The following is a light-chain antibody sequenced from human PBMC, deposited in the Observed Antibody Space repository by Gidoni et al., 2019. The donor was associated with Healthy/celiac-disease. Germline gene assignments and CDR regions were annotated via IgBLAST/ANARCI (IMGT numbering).Light chain of an antibody. V-gene: IGLV2-14*01. Sequence: QSALTQPASVSGSPGQSITISCTGTSSDVGGYNSVSWYPQHPGKAPKLMIYEVSTRPSGVSNRFSGSKSGNTASLTISGLQAEDEADYYCSSYTSSSTPYVFGTGTKVTVL. J-gene: IGLJ1*01. CDR3: SSYTSSSTPYV. CDR2: EVS. CDR1: SSDVGGYNS.